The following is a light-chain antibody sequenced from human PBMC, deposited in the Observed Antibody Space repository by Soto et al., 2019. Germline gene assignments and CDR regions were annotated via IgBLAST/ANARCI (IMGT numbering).Light chain of an antibody. V-gene: IGLV2-23*01. CDR2: EDY. Sequence: QSALTQPASVSGSPGQSITIACTGINTDVENYNFVSWYQQRPGKAPKLIIYEDYKRPSGVSNRFSGSNSATTASLTIARLQTEDEADYYCCSHAGFNTLYVFATGTKVTVL. CDR1: NTDVENYNF. CDR3: CSHAGFNTLYV. J-gene: IGLJ1*01.